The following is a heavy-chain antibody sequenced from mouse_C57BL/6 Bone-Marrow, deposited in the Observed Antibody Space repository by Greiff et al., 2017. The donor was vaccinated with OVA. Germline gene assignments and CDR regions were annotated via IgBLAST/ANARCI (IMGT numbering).Heavy chain of an antibody. Sequence: VQLKESGPELVKPGASVKISCKASGYSFTGYYMNWVKQSPEKSLEWIGEINPSTGGTTYNQKFKAKATLTVDKSSSTAYMQLKSLTSEDSAVYYCASFPYGSSYVLYFDYWGQGTTLTVSS. J-gene: IGHJ2*01. CDR2: INPSTGGT. CDR3: ASFPYGSSYVLYFDY. CDR1: GYSFTGYY. V-gene: IGHV1-42*01. D-gene: IGHD1-1*01.